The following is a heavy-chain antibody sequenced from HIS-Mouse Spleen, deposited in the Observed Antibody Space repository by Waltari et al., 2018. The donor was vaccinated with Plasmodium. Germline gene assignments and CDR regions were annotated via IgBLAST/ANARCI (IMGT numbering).Heavy chain of an antibody. J-gene: IGHJ4*02. V-gene: IGHV3-30*18. CDR1: GFTFSSYG. CDR2: ISYDGSNK. Sequence: QVQLVESGGGVVQPGRSLRLSCAASGFTFSSYGMHGVRQAPGKGVEWVAVISYDGSNKSYAASVKGRFTISRDNSKNTLYLQMNSLRAEDTAVYYCAKEGYSSGVFFFDYWGQGTLVTVSS. CDR3: AKEGYSSGVFFFDY. D-gene: IGHD6-19*01.